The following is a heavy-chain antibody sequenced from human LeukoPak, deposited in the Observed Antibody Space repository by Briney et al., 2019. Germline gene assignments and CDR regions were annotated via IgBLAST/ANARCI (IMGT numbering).Heavy chain of an antibody. CDR1: GFTFSSYA. J-gene: IGHJ4*02. V-gene: IGHV3-30-3*01. CDR2: ISYDGSNK. CDR3: ARDQNDYGGNTLYFDY. Sequence: GGSLRLSCAASGFTFSSYAMHWVRQAPGKGLEWVAVISYDGSNKYYADSVKGRFTISRDNSKNTLYLQMNSLRAEDTAVYYCARDQNDYGGNTLYFDYWGQGTLVTVSS. D-gene: IGHD4-23*01.